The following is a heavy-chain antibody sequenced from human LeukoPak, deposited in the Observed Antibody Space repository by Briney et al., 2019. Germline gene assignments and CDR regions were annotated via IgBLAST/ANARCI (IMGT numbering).Heavy chain of an antibody. J-gene: IGHJ5*02. V-gene: IGHV4-4*07. CDR3: ARDYPLSVVVPAAMGYNWFDP. CDR1: GFTFGDYA. CDR2: IYTSGST. D-gene: IGHD2-2*01. Sequence: PGGSLRLSCTASGFTFGDYAMSWIRQPAGKGLEWIGRIYTSGSTNYNPSLKSRVTMSVDTSKNQFSLKLSSVTAADTAVYYCARDYPLSVVVPAAMGYNWFDPWGQGTLVTVSS.